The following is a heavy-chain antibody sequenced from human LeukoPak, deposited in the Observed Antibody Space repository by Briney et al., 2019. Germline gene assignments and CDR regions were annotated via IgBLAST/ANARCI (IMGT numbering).Heavy chain of an antibody. V-gene: IGHV4-39*07. Sequence: PSETLSLTCTVSGGSISSSSYYWGWIRQPPGKGLEWIGSIYYSGSTYYNPSLKSRVTISVDTSKNQFSLKLSSVTAADTAVYYCARDSPHGFFWYFDLWGRGTLVTVSS. CDR2: IYYSGST. J-gene: IGHJ2*01. CDR1: GGSISSSSYY. CDR3: ARDSPHGFFWYFDL. D-gene: IGHD5-24*01.